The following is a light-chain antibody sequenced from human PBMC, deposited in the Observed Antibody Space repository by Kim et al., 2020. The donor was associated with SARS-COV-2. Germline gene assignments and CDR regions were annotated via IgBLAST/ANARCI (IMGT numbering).Light chain of an antibody. Sequence: ASVGDRITITCRASQAIRNSLAWFQQKQGKAPKSLIYGTSNLQSGVPSRFSGSGYGTDFTLTISSLQPEDFATYYCQQYDNYPYTFGPGTKVDIK. V-gene: IGKV1-16*01. J-gene: IGKJ3*01. CDR1: QAIRNS. CDR3: QQYDNYPYT. CDR2: GTS.